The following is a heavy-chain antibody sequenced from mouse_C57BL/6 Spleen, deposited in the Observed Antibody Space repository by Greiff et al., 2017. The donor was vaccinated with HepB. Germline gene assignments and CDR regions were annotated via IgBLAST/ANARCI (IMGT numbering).Heavy chain of an antibody. CDR3: ARGDGYYVFDY. CDR2: INPNNGGT. CDR1: GYTFTDYY. D-gene: IGHD2-3*01. Sequence: VQLQQSGPELVKPGASVKISCKASGYTFTDYYMNWVKQSHGKSLEWIGDINPNNGGTSYNQKFKGKATLTVDKSSSTAYMELRSLTSEDSAVYYCARGDGYYVFDYWGQGTTLTVSS. J-gene: IGHJ2*01. V-gene: IGHV1-26*01.